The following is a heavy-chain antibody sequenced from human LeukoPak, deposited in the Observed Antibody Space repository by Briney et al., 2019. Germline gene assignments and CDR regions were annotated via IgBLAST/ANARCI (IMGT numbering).Heavy chain of an antibody. CDR1: GYTLTELS. CDR2: FDPEDGET. Sequence: ASVKVSCKVSGYTLTELSMHWVRQAPGKGLEWMGGFDPEDGETIYAQKFQGRVTMTEDTSTDTAYMELSSLRSEDTAVYYCATNSYYYDSSGYYIFDYWGQGTLVTVSS. CDR3: ATNSYYYDSSGYYIFDY. D-gene: IGHD3-22*01. V-gene: IGHV1-24*01. J-gene: IGHJ4*02.